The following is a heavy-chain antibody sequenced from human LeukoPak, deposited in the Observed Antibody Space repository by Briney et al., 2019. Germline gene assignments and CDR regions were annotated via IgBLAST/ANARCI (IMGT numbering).Heavy chain of an antibody. V-gene: IGHV4-59*08. J-gene: IGHJ5*02. Sequence: SETLSLTCTVSGGSISSYYWSWIRQPPGKGLEWIGYIYYSGSTNYNPSLKSRVTISVDTSKNQFSLKLSSVTAADAAVYYCARLLWFGDLAPRFDPWGQGTLVTVSS. D-gene: IGHD3-10*01. CDR1: GGSISSYY. CDR3: ARLLWFGDLAPRFDP. CDR2: IYYSGST.